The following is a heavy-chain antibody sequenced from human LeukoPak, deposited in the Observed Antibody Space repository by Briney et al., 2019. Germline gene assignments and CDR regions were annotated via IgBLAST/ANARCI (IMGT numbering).Heavy chain of an antibody. D-gene: IGHD6-13*01. Sequence: TGGSLRLSCTASGFTFGDYAMSWFRQAPGKGLEWVGFIRSKAYGGTTEYAASVKGRFTISRDDSKNSLYLQMNSLKTEDTAVYYCARGYSSSWHEFDYWGQGTLVTVSS. CDR2: IRSKAYGGTT. V-gene: IGHV3-49*03. CDR3: ARGYSSSWHEFDY. J-gene: IGHJ4*02. CDR1: GFTFGDYA.